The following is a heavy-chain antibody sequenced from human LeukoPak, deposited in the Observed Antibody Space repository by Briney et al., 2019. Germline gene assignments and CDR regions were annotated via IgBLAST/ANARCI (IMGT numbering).Heavy chain of an antibody. CDR1: GYILTDYY. D-gene: IGHD6-6*01. CDR3: ARDPPGRPYSSSSYG. V-gene: IGHV1-69*06. J-gene: IGHJ4*02. CDR2: IIPMFGTA. Sequence: SVKVSCKASGYILTDYYMHWVRQAPGQGLEWMGGIIPMFGTANYAQKFQGRVTITADKSTSTAYMELSSLRSEDTAVYYCARDPPGRPYSSSSYGWGQGTLVTVSS.